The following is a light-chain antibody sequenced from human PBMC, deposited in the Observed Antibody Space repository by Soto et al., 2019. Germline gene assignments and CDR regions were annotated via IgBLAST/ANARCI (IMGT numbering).Light chain of an antibody. Sequence: QSALTQPASVSGSPGQSITISFTGTSSDVGGYNYVSWYQQHPGKAPKLMIYEVSNRPSGVSNRFSGSKSGNTASLTISGLQAEDEADYYCSSYTSSSTLYGFGTGTKLTVL. CDR1: SSDVGGYNY. CDR3: SSYTSSSTLYG. V-gene: IGLV2-14*01. CDR2: EVS. J-gene: IGLJ1*01.